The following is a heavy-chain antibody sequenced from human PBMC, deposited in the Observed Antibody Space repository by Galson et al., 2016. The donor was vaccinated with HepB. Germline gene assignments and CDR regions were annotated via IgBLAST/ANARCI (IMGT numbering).Heavy chain of an antibody. Sequence: SLRLSCAASGFTFSSYVMNWVRQAPGKGLEWVSYIQKGGGTIYYRDSVKGRFTISRDNAQNSLYLDLSDLRAEDSAVYYCAGDSGRTGAWDFWGQGTLVTVSS. D-gene: IGHD1-14*01. CDR1: GFTFSSYV. CDR2: IQKGGGTI. V-gene: IGHV3-48*03. CDR3: AGDSGRTGAWDF. J-gene: IGHJ4*02.